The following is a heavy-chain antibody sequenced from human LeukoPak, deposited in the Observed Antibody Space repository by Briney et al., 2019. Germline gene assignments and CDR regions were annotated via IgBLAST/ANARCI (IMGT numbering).Heavy chain of an antibody. V-gene: IGHV1-24*01. Sequence: ASVKVSCKVSGYTLTELSMHWVRQAPGKGLEWMGGFDPEDGETIYAQKFQGRVTMTEDTSTDTAYMELSSLRSEDTAVYYCATDGKWELQWSIWGQGTMVTVSS. CDR1: GYTLTELS. CDR2: FDPEDGET. D-gene: IGHD1-26*01. J-gene: IGHJ3*02. CDR3: ATDGKWELQWSI.